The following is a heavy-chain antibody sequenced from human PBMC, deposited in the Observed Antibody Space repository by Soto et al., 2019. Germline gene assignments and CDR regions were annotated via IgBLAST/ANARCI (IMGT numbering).Heavy chain of an antibody. CDR1: GFTFSNAW. CDR2: IKSKTDGGTT. J-gene: IGHJ4*02. V-gene: IGHV3-15*01. Sequence: GGSLRLSCGASGFTFSNAWMSWIRQAPGKGLEWVGRIKSKTDGGTTDYAAPVKGRFTISRDDSKNTLYLQMNSLKTEYTAVYYCTTGVSGPYYFDYWGQGTLVTVSS. D-gene: IGHD3-10*01. CDR3: TTGVSGPYYFDY.